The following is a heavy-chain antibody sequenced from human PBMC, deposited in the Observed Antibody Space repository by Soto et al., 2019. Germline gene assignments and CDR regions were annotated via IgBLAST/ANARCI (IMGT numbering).Heavy chain of an antibody. CDR3: AKSPNWGAPRLISDYYGMDV. CDR2: ISYDGSNK. J-gene: IGHJ6*02. CDR1: GFTFSSYG. V-gene: IGHV3-30*18. D-gene: IGHD7-27*01. Sequence: GGSLRLSCAASGFTFSSYGMHWVRQAPGKGLEWVAVISYDGSNKYYADSVKGRFTISRDNSKNTLYLQMNSLRAEDTAVYYCAKSPNWGAPRLISDYYGMDVWGQGTTVTVSS.